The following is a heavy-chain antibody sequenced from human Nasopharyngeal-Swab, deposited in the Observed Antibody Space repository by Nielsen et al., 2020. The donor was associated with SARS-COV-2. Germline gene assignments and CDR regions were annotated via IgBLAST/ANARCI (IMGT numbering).Heavy chain of an antibody. Sequence: SVKVSCKASGGTFSSYAISWVRQAPGQGLEWMGRIIPILGIANYAQKFQGRVTITADKSTSTAYMELSSLRSEGTAVYYCRRMANWGDVDYWGQGTLVTVSS. J-gene: IGHJ4*02. V-gene: IGHV1-69*04. CDR3: RRMANWGDVDY. D-gene: IGHD3-16*01. CDR1: GGTFSSYA. CDR2: IIPILGIA.